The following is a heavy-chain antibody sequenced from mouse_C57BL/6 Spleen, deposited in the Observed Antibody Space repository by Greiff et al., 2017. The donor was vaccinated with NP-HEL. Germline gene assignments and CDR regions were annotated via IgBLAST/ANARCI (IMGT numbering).Heavy chain of an antibody. CDR3: ARPLYDYDDYYAMDY. CDR2: ISNGGGST. V-gene: IGHV5-12*01. CDR1: GFTFSDYY. Sequence: EVKLVESGGGLVQPGGSLKLSCAASGFTFSDYYMYWVRQTPEKRLEWVAYISNGGGSTYYPDTVKGRFTFSRDNAKNTLYLQMSRLKSEDTAMYYCARPLYDYDDYYAMDYWGQGTSVTVSS. J-gene: IGHJ4*01. D-gene: IGHD2-4*01.